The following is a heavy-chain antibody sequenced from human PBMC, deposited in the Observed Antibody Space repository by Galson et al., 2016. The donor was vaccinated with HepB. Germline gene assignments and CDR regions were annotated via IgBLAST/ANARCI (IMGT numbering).Heavy chain of an antibody. J-gene: IGHJ3*02. CDR3: AHVTVGVLRLDPFDI. Sequence: PALVKPTQTLTLTCGFSLRTNGAGVGWIRQPPGKALEWLALIYWDDDKRYSPSLKSRLTVTKDTAKNQVVLTMTNMDPVDTATYYCAHVTVGVLRLDPFDIWGEGTMVTVSS. D-gene: IGHD1-26*01. V-gene: IGHV2-5*02. CDR2: IYWDDDK. CDR1: GFSLRTNGAG.